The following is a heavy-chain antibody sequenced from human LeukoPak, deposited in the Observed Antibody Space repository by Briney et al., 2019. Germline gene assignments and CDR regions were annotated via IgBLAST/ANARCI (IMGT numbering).Heavy chain of an antibody. Sequence: GGSLRLSCAASGFTSSNYAMSWVRQAPGKGLEWVSGISPSGGTIYYADSVKGRFTVSRDNSKNTLYLQMNSLRAEDTAVYYCANRGNTVTTLDYWGQGTLVTVSS. V-gene: IGHV3-23*01. CDR3: ANRGNTVTTLDY. J-gene: IGHJ4*02. CDR1: GFTSSNYA. D-gene: IGHD4-17*01. CDR2: ISPSGGTI.